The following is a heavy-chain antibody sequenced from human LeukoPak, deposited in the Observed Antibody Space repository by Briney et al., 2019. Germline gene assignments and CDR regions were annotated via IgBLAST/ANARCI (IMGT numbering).Heavy chain of an antibody. J-gene: IGHJ5*02. CDR3: ARQQSDTSLFDP. D-gene: IGHD2-21*02. CDR1: GDSISSTSYY. CDR2: IFYSGSA. V-gene: IGHV4-39*01. Sequence: SESLSLTCIVSGDSISSTSYYWAWIRQPPGKGLEWIGMIFYSGSAYYTPSLRGRVTLSVDTSRNQFSLNLISVTAADTGVYFCARQQSDTSLFDPWGQGTLVTVSS.